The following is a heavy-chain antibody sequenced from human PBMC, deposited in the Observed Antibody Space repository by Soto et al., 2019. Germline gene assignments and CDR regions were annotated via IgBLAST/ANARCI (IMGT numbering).Heavy chain of an antibody. CDR3: ARDRWRYCGGTSCSYMDV. J-gene: IGHJ6*04. CDR2: IWTDGNNK. V-gene: IGHV3-33*01. Sequence: QMQLVGSGGGVVQPGTSLRLSCAASGFPFSNYGIHWVRQAPGKGLEWVAIIWTDGNNKYYADSVKGRFTISRDNSKNTIYLQMNSLRVEDTAVYYCARDRWRYCGGTSCSYMDVWGKGTTVTVPS. CDR1: GFPFSNYG. D-gene: IGHD2-2*01.